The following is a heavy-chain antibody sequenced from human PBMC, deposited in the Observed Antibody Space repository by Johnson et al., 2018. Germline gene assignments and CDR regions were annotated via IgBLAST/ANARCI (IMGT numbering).Heavy chain of an antibody. CDR3: AKGTNKRCTNGVCPAYYYYYYMDV. Sequence: VQLVESGGGLVQPGGSLRLSCAASGFTFSSYAMSWVRQAPGKGLEWVSAIRGSGGSTYYADSVKGRFTISRDNSKNTLYLQMNSLRAEDTAVYYCAKGTNKRCTNGVCPAYYYYYYMDVWGKGTTVTVSS. V-gene: IGHV3-23*04. CDR2: IRGSGGST. D-gene: IGHD2-8*01. CDR1: GFTFSSYA. J-gene: IGHJ6*03.